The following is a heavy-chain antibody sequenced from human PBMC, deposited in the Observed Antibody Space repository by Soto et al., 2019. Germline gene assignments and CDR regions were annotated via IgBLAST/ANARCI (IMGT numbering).Heavy chain of an antibody. Sequence: PSETLSLTCTVSGASISSPSYYWGWIRQPPGKGLEWIGTVYYSGSTYNNPSLKSRVTISVDTSKNQFSLKLSSVTAADTAVYYCATFGKLRYYYYGLDVWGQGTAVT. V-gene: IGHV4-39*01. CDR3: ATFGKLRYYYYGLDV. CDR2: VYYSGST. J-gene: IGHJ6*02. CDR1: GASISSPSYY. D-gene: IGHD3-10*01.